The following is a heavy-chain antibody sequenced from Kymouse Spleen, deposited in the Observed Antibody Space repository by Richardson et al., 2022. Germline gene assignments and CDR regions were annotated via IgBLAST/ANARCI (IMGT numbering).Heavy chain of an antibody. D-gene: IGHD1-26*01. CDR2: INHSGST. J-gene: IGHJ6*02. V-gene: IGHV4-34*01. Sequence: QVQLQQWGAGLLKPSETLSLTCAVYGGSFSGYYWSWIRQPPGKGLEWIGEINHSGSTNYNPSLKSRVTISVDTSKNQFSLKLSSVTAADTAVYYCARLGDYYYGMDVWGQGTTVTVSS. CDR3: ARLGDYYYGMDV. CDR1: GGSFSGYY.